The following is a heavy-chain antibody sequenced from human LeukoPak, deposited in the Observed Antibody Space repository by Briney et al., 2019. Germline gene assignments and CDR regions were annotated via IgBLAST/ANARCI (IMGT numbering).Heavy chain of an antibody. V-gene: IGHV3-23*01. Sequence: PGGSLRLSCAASGFTFTNHPMNWVRQAPGKGLEWVSGISGSGGRTYYADSVKGRFTISRDNSKNTLYLQMNSLRAEDTAAYYCAKTPDSSSWYYFDYWGQGTLVTVSS. D-gene: IGHD6-13*01. CDR1: GFTFTNHP. CDR3: AKTPDSSSWYYFDY. CDR2: ISGSGGRT. J-gene: IGHJ4*02.